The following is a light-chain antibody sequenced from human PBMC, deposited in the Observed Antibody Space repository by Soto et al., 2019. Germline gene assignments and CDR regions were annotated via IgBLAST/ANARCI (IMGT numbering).Light chain of an antibody. J-gene: IGKJ4*01. CDR1: QSVDYN. Sequence: EVVLTQSPATLSVSPGERVTLSCRASQSVDYNLAWYQQKPGQAPRLLIYGVATRATGIPARFGGSASGTEFTLTISSLQSEDFAIYYCQQYKTWLTFGGGTKVEIK. CDR2: GVA. V-gene: IGKV3-15*01. CDR3: QQYKTWLT.